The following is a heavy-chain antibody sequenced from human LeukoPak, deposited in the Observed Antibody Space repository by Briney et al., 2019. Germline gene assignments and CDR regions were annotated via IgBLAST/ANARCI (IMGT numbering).Heavy chain of an antibody. D-gene: IGHD2-21*01. CDR1: GGSFSGYY. J-gene: IGHJ4*02. Sequence: SETLSLTCAVYGGSFSGYYWSWIRQPPGKGLEWIGEINHSGSTNYNPSLKSRVTISVDTSKNQFSLKLSSVTAADTAVYYCGSRGCFSYFESWGMGPLVTGSS. CDR2: INHSGST. CDR3: GSRGCFSYFES. V-gene: IGHV4-34*01.